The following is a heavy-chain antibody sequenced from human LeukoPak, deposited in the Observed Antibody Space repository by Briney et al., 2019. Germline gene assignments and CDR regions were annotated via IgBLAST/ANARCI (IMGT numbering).Heavy chain of an antibody. Sequence: GGSLRLSCAASGFTFRNYGIHWVRQAPGKGLEWVAFIRYDGTEQYYADSVKGRFTISRDNSKNTLYLQMNSLRVEDTALYYCAKGSDYYLDYWGQGTLVTVSS. V-gene: IGHV3-30*02. D-gene: IGHD3-22*01. J-gene: IGHJ4*02. CDR2: IRYDGTEQ. CDR1: GFTFRNYG. CDR3: AKGSDYYLDY.